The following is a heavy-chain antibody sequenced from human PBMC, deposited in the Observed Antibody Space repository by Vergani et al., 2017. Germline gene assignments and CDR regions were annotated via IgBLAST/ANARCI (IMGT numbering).Heavy chain of an antibody. CDR2: ISGSGGSP. D-gene: IGHD2-15*01. V-gene: IGHV3-23*01. CDR3: SGEYTLPVY. CDR1: GFTFSSYA. Sequence: EVQLLESGGGLVQPGGSLRLSCAASGFTFSSYAMSWVRQAPGKGLEGVSAISGSGGSPYYADYMKGRFTISRDNSQNTLYLQMNSLRAEDTAGYYCSGEYTLPVYWGQGTLVTVSS. J-gene: IGHJ4*02.